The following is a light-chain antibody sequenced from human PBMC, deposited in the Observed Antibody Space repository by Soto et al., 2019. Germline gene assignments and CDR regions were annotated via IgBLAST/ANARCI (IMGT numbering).Light chain of an antibody. J-gene: IGKJ3*01. Sequence: DIQMTQSPSSLSASVGDRVTITCRASQAIHSYXNWYQQKPGKAPNLLIFATSTLQSGVPSRFSGSGSGTDFTLTISSXXXXDFATYYCQQRETFGPGTKVDIK. V-gene: IGKV1-39*01. CDR3: QQRET. CDR2: ATS. CDR1: QAIHSY.